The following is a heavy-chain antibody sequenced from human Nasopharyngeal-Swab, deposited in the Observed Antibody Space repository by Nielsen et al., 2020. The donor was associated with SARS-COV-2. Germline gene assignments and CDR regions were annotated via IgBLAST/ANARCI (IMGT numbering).Heavy chain of an antibody. CDR2: INHSGST. V-gene: IGHV4-34*09. J-gene: IGHJ5*02. CDR3: ARVRAPVGYYRDVAWFDP. CDR1: GGSSSGYY. D-gene: IGHD3-22*01. Sequence: LRLSCAVYGGSSSGYYWSWIRQPPGKGLEWIGEINHSGSTNYNPSLKSRVTISVDTSKNQFSLKLSSVTAADTAVYYCARVRAPVGYYRDVAWFDPWGQGTLVTVSS.